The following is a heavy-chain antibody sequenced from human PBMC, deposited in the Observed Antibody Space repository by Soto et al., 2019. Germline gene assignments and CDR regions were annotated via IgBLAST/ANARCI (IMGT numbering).Heavy chain of an antibody. CDR3: ARGRGYSYGLDP. CDR2: ISYSGTT. CDR1: VGSINSYY. V-gene: IGHV4-30-4*01. J-gene: IGHJ5*02. Sequence: PSETLSLTCTVSVGSINSYYWSWIRQPPGEGLEWIGFISYSGTTSYSPSLKSRVAISLDTSKNQFSLSLSSVTAADTAVYYCARGRGYSYGLDPWGQGTLVTVSS. D-gene: IGHD5-18*01.